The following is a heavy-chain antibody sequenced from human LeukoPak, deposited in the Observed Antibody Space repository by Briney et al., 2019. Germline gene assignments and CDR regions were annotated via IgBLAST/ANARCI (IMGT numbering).Heavy chain of an antibody. CDR3: ARMGYAYYYDSSGYHFDY. D-gene: IGHD3-22*01. Sequence: SETLSLTCTVSGGSISNYYWSWIRQPPGKGLEWIGHIYTSGSTNYNPSLKSRVTMSIDTSKSQFSLKLSSVIAADTAVYYCARMGYAYYYDSSGYHFDYWGQGTLVTVSS. V-gene: IGHV4-4*07. CDR2: IYTSGST. CDR1: GGSISNYY. J-gene: IGHJ4*02.